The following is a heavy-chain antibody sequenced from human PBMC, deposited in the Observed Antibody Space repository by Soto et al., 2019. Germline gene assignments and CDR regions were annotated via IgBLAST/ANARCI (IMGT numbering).Heavy chain of an antibody. Sequence: QITLKESGPTLVKPTQTLTLTCTFSGFSLSTSGVGVGWIRQPPGKALEWLALIYWDDDKRYSPSLKSRLTITKDTSKHQVVLTMTNMEPVDTATYYCAHRPSYCSGGSCYSGFDYWGQGTLVTVSS. D-gene: IGHD2-15*01. CDR2: IYWDDDK. V-gene: IGHV2-5*02. CDR1: GFSLSTSGVG. CDR3: AHRPSYCSGGSCYSGFDY. J-gene: IGHJ4*02.